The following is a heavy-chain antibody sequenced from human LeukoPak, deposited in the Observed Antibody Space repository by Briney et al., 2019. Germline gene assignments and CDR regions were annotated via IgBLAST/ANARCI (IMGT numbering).Heavy chain of an antibody. CDR3: ARGPYSYDSSVAFNT. D-gene: IGHD3-22*01. V-gene: IGHV4-59*08. CDR2: IYYSGST. Sequence: PSETLSLTCTVSGGSISSYYWSWIRQPPGKGLEWIGYIYYSGSTNYNPSLKSRVTISVDTSKNQFSLKLSSVTAADTAVYFCARGPYSYDSSVAFNTWGQGTMVTVS. CDR1: GGSISSYY. J-gene: IGHJ3*02.